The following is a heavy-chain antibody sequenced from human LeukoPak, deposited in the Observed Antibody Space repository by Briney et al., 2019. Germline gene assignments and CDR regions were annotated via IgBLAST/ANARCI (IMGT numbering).Heavy chain of an antibody. V-gene: IGHV3-23*01. CDR3: AKDGDIRIAATYYMDV. J-gene: IGHJ6*03. CDR2: ISGSGGST. CDR1: GFTFSSYA. D-gene: IGHD6-25*01. Sequence: GGSLRLSCAASGFTFSSYAMSWVRQAPGKGLEWVSAISGSGGSTYYADSVKGRFTISRDNSKNTLYLQMNSLRAEDTAVYYCAKDGDIRIAATYYMDVWGKGTTVTVSS.